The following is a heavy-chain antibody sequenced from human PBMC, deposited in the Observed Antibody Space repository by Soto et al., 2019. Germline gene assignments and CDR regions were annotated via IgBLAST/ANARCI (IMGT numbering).Heavy chain of an antibody. CDR2: ISSTTNYI. Sequence: PGGSLRLSCAASGFTFTRYSMNWVRQAPGKGLEWVSSISSTTNYIYYGDSMKGRFTISRDNAKNSLYLEMNSLRAEDTAVYYCAKGQYYDFWSGYYPPGNGMDVWGQGTTVTVSS. V-gene: IGHV3-21*06. D-gene: IGHD3-3*01. CDR1: GFTFTRYS. CDR3: AKGQYYDFWSGYYPPGNGMDV. J-gene: IGHJ6*02.